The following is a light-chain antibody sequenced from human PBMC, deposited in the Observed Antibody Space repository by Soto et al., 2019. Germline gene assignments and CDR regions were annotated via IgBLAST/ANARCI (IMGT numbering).Light chain of an antibody. J-gene: IGKJ1*01. V-gene: IGKV1-5*01. CDR1: QTISSW. CDR3: QQYSSYPWT. CDR2: DAS. Sequence: DIQMTQSPSTLSASVGDRVTITCRPSQTISSWLAWYQQKPGRAPNLLIYDASSLESGVPSRFSGSGSGTEFTLTISSLQPADFATYYCQQYSSYPWTFGQGTKVEIK.